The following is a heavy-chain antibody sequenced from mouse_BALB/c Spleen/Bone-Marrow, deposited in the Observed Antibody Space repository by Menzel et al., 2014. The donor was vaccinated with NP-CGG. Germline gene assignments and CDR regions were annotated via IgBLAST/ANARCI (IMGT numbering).Heavy chain of an antibody. D-gene: IGHD2-2*01. CDR3: ARSLYGYDWYFDV. J-gene: IGHJ1*01. CDR1: GYTFTSYV. V-gene: IGHV1-14*01. Sequence: VQLQQPGPELVKPGASVKTSCKASGYTFTSYVMHWVKQKPGQGLEWIGNINPYNDNTKYNEKFKGKATLTSDKSSSTAYMELSSLTSEDSAVYYCARSLYGYDWYFDVWGAGTTVTVSS. CDR2: INPYNDNT.